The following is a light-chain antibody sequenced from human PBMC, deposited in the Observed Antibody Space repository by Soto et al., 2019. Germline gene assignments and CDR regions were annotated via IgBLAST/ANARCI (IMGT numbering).Light chain of an antibody. V-gene: IGKV1-5*03. CDR2: KAS. J-gene: IGKJ1*01. Sequence: DLQMTQSPSTLSASVGDRVTITCRASQSISSWLAWYQQKPGKAPKVLIYKASNLQSGVPARFSGSASGTDFTLAISSLQPDDFATYYCQQCNSYPPTFGQGTTVDIK. CDR3: QQCNSYPPT. CDR1: QSISSW.